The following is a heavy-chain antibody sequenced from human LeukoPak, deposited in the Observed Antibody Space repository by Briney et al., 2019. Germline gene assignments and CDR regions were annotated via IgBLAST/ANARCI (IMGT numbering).Heavy chain of an antibody. Sequence: PGGFPRLSCAASGFTLSSYSMTWVRQAPGKGLEWVSSISSSSSYIYYADSVKGRFTISRDNAKNSLYLQMNSLRAEDTAVYYCARDESATRLFDYWGQGTLVTVSS. J-gene: IGHJ4*02. CDR3: ARDESATRLFDY. CDR2: ISSSSSYI. V-gene: IGHV3-21*01. CDR1: GFTLSSYS. D-gene: IGHD3-3*01.